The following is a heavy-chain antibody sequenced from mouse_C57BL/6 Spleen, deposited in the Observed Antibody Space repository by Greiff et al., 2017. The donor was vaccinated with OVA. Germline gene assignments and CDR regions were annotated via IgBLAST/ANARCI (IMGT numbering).Heavy chain of an antibody. CDR3: ARRNSWYFDV. CDR1: GYAFTNYL. J-gene: IGHJ1*03. Sequence: QVQLQQSGAELVRPGTSVKVSCKASGYAFTNYLIEWVKQRPGQGLEWIGVINPGSGGTNYNEKFKGKATLTADKSSSTAYMQLSSLTSEDSAVYVGARRNSWYFDVWGTGTTVTVSS. V-gene: IGHV1-54*01. CDR2: INPGSGGT.